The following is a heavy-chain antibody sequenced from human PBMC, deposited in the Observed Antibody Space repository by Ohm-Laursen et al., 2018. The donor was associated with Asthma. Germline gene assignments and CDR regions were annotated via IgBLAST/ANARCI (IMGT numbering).Heavy chain of an antibody. J-gene: IGHJ4*02. Sequence: SVKVSCNASGFTFTSSAVQWVRQARGQRLEWIGWIVVGSGNTNYAQKFQERVTITRDMSTSTAYMELSSLRSEDTAVYYCAAAATVTNPLGYWGQGTLVTVSS. V-gene: IGHV1-58*01. D-gene: IGHD4-17*01. CDR2: IVVGSGNT. CDR1: GFTFTSSA. CDR3: AAAATVTNPLGY.